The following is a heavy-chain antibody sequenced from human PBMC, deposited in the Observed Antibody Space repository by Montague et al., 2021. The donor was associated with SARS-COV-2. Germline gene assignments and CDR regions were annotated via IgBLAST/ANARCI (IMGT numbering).Heavy chain of an antibody. Sequence: PALGKPTQTLTLTCTFSGFSLSTSGVGVGWIRQPPGKALEWLALXYWDDDKRYSPSLKSRLTITKDTSKNQVVLTMANMDPVDTATYYCAHRRGLLLSDAFDIWGQGTMVTVSS. D-gene: IGHD1-26*01. V-gene: IGHV2-5*02. CDR2: XYWDDDK. CDR3: AHRRGLLLSDAFDI. CDR1: GFSLSTSGVG. J-gene: IGHJ3*02.